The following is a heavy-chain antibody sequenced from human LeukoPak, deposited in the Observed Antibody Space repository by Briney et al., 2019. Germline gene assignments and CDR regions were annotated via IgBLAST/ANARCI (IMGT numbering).Heavy chain of an antibody. V-gene: IGHV4-59*08. CDR2: IYYSGST. CDR3: ASGSYYYDY. CDR1: GGSIRNYY. J-gene: IGHJ4*02. Sequence: SETLSLTSTVSGGSIRNYYLSWIRQPPGKALEWIGYIYYSGSTKYNPSLKSRATISVDTSKNQFSLKLSSVTAADTAVYYYASGSYYYDYWGQGTLVTVSS. D-gene: IGHD6-13*01.